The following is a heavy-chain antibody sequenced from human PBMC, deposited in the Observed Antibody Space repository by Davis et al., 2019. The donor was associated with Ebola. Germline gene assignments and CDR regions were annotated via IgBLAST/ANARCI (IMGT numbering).Heavy chain of an antibody. J-gene: IGHJ4*02. D-gene: IGHD1-1*01. CDR1: DYTLSEIS. Sequence: ASVKVSCKVSDYTLSEISMHWVRQAPGKGLEWMGNFDPEEGEIIYAHKFEARVTMTEDTSTDTAYMELNSLRSDDTAVYYCARAQFPTTSDHWGQGTLVTVSS. CDR2: FDPEEGEI. CDR3: ARAQFPTTSDH. V-gene: IGHV1-24*01.